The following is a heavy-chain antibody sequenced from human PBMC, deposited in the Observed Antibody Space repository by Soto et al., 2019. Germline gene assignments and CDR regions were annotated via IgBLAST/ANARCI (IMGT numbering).Heavy chain of an antibody. CDR2: NFYSGST. Sequence: WTWLRQPPGKGLEWIGNNFYSGSTNYNPSLKSRVSISVDTSKNQFSLRLTSVTAADTAVYYCAREERVATAATPYYYYVMDVWGQGTTVTVSS. J-gene: IGHJ6*02. CDR3: AREERVATAATPYYYYVMDV. V-gene: IGHV4-59*01. D-gene: IGHD6-13*01.